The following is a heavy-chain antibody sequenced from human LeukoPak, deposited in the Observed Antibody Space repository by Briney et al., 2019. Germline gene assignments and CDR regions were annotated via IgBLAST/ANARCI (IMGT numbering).Heavy chain of an antibody. J-gene: IGHJ4*02. CDR3: TRVRYYGSGSPQAFDY. D-gene: IGHD3-10*01. V-gene: IGHV3-49*04. CDR1: GFTFGDYA. CDR2: IRSKAYGGTT. Sequence: GGSLRLSCTASGFTFGDYAMSWVRQAPGKGLEWVGFIRSKAYGGTTEYAASVKGRFTISRDDSKSIAYLQMNSLKTEDTAVYYCTRVRYYGSGSPQAFDYWGQGTLVTVSS.